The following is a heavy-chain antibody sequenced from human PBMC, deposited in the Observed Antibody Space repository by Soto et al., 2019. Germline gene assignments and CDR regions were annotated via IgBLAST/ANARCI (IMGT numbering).Heavy chain of an antibody. CDR1: GFTFSSSA. Sequence: EVQLLESGGGLVQPGGSLRLSCAASGFTFSSSAMSWVRQAPGKGLEWVSGISGSGGSTYYGDSVKGRFTISRDTSKNTLYLQMNSLSAEDTAVYYCAKDLHGGSSYLSLQGDYWGQGTLVTVSS. CDR3: AKDLHGGSSYLSLQGDY. V-gene: IGHV3-23*01. CDR2: ISGSGGST. J-gene: IGHJ4*02. D-gene: IGHD1-26*01.